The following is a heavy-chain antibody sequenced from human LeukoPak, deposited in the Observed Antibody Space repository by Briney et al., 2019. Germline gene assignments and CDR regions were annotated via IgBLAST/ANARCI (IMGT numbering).Heavy chain of an antibody. CDR1: GYTFTSYD. CDR2: MNPNSGNT. Sequence: ASVKVSCKASGYTFTSYDINWVRQATGQGLEWMGWMNPNSGNTGYAQKFQGRVTMTRNTSISTAYMELSSLRSEDTAVYYCARDGVVVVAATAGALDYWGQGTLVTVSS. D-gene: IGHD2-15*01. J-gene: IGHJ4*02. CDR3: ARDGVVVVAATAGALDY. V-gene: IGHV1-8*01.